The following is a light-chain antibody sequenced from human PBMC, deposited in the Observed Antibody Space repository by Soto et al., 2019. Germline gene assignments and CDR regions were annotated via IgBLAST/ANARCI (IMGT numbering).Light chain of an antibody. CDR3: QHSDSGTRVT. J-gene: IGKJ5*01. V-gene: IGKV1-39*01. CDR2: AAS. Sequence: DIQMTQYPSSLSASVGDRVTITCRASQSISSYLNWYQQKPGKAPKLLIYAASSLQSGVPSRFSGSGSGTDFTLTISSRQPEDFAPYYCQHSDSGTRVTFGQGTRLEIK. CDR1: QSISSY.